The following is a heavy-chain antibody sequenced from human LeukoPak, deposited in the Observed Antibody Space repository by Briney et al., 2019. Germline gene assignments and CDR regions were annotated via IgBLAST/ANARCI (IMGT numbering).Heavy chain of an antibody. CDR2: IIPILGIA. V-gene: IGHV1-69*04. J-gene: IGHJ4*02. CDR3: AFSSSSGYLFDY. D-gene: IGHD6-6*01. Sequence: SVKVSCKASGGTFSSYAISWVRQAPGQGLEWMGRIIPILGIANYAQKLQGRVTITADKSTGTAYMELSSLRSEDTAVYYCAFSSSSGYLFDYWGQGTLVTVSS. CDR1: GGTFSSYA.